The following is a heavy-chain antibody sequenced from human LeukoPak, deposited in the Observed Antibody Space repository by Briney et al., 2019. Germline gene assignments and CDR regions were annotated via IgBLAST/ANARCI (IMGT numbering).Heavy chain of an antibody. CDR3: ARAYHGSGSFSLSFDP. D-gene: IGHD3-10*01. CDR1: GGSISSNY. CDR2: IYYSGIT. Sequence: SETLSLTCTVSGGSISSNYWSWVRQPPGKGLEWIGYIYYSGITNNNPSLKSRVSISVDTSKNQFSLKLSSVTAADTAVYYCARAYHGSGSFSLSFDPWGQGTLVTVSS. J-gene: IGHJ5*02. V-gene: IGHV4-59*01.